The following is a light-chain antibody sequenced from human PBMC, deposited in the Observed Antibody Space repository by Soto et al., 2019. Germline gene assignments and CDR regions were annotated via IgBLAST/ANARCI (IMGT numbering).Light chain of an antibody. V-gene: IGKV1-39*01. Sequence: DIQMTQSPSSLSASVGDRVTITCRASQSISSYLNWYQQKPGKAPKLLIYAASSLQSGVPSRFSGSGSGTDFTLTISSLQPEDFATYYCQHDRTFGQGTKVEIK. CDR1: QSISSY. CDR3: QHDRT. J-gene: IGKJ1*01. CDR2: AAS.